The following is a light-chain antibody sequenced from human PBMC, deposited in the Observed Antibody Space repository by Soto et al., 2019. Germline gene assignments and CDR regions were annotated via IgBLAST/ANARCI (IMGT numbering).Light chain of an antibody. J-gene: IGKJ1*01. CDR3: LQYHNLWA. V-gene: IGKV3-15*01. Sequence: ELVLTQSPGILSLSPGERATLSCRASQGVSSNYLAWYQQKSGQAPRLLLYGTSTRAPGIPARFSGSGSGTEFTLTISSLQSEDFTVYSCLQYHNLWAFGQGTKVDI. CDR1: QGVSSN. CDR2: GTS.